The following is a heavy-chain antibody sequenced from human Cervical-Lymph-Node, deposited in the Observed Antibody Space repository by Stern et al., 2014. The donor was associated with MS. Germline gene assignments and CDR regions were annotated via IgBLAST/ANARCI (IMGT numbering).Heavy chain of an antibody. J-gene: IGHJ6*02. CDR1: GFTFSNAW. Sequence: VQLVQSGGGLVKPGGSLRLSCAASGFTFSNAWMSWVRQAPGKGLEWVGGIKSKTDGGTTDYAAPVKGRFTISRDDSKNTLYLQMNSLKTEDTAVYYCTTDQRKERYFDWLLFATPVWGQGTTVTVSS. CDR2: IKSKTDGGTT. V-gene: IGHV3-15*01. D-gene: IGHD3-9*01. CDR3: TTDQRKERYFDWLLFATPV.